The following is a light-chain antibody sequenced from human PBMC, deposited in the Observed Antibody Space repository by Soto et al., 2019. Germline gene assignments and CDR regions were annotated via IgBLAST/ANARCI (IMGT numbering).Light chain of an antibody. V-gene: IGKV3-11*01. J-gene: IGKJ1*01. CDR3: QQRSNWPT. CDR2: DAS. CDR1: QSVSSY. Sequence: EILLTQSPATLSLSPGERATLSCRASQSVSSYLAWYQQKPGQAPRLLIYDASNRATGIPARFSGNGSGTDFTLTISSLEPEDFAVYYYQQRSNWPTFGQGTKV.